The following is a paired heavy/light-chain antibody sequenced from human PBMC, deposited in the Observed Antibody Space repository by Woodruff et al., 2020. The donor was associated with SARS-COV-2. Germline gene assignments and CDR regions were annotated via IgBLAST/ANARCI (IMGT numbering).Heavy chain of an antibody. Sequence: QVQLQESGPGLVKPSETLSLTCTVSGYSISSGYYWGWIRQPPGKGLEWIASIYHSGNIYYNLSLKSRVTISVDTSQNQFSLRLSSVTAADTAMYYCARGDIPDYWGQGTLVTVSS. V-gene: IGHV4-38-2*02. CDR3: ARGDIPDY. CDR2: IYHSGNI. CDR1: GYSISSGYY. D-gene: IGHD2-21*01. J-gene: IGHJ4*02.
Light chain of an antibody. Sequence: EIVLTQSPDTLSLSPGERATLSCRASQSISSSLAWYQQKPGQAPRLLIYDASTRATGIPARFSGSGSGTDFTLTISSLEPEDFAIYYCQQRHNWPPITFGQGTRLEIK. CDR3: QQRHNWPPIT. CDR2: DAS. J-gene: IGKJ5*01. CDR1: QSISSS. V-gene: IGKV3-11*01.